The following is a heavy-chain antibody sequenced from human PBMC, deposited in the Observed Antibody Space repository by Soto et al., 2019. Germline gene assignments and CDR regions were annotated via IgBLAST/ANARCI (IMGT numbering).Heavy chain of an antibody. D-gene: IGHD6-19*01. CDR1: GYSITAGGYY. V-gene: IGHV4-39*07. J-gene: IGHJ5*02. CDR2: FYSSGSI. Sequence: LETLSLTCFVSGYSITAGGYYWSWIRHHPGKGLEWIGSFYSSGSIIYNPSLRSRVSISGDTSSNQFSMNLTSVTAGDTARYYCARMYSSGSGWFHPWGQGTLVTVSP. CDR3: ARMYSSGSGWFHP.